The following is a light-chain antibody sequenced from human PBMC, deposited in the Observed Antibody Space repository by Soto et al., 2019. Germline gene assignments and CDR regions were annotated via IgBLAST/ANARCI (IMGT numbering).Light chain of an antibody. CDR2: GNN. CDR1: SSNIGANYD. CDR3: QSYDSRLSAHV. J-gene: IGLJ1*01. Sequence: QSVLTQPPSVSGAPGQRVTISCTGNSSNIGANYDVHWYQQFPGGAPKLLIFGNNNRPSGVPDRFSGSQSGTLASLFITGLQSEDETYYYYQSYDSRLSAHVFVTGTKVTVL. V-gene: IGLV1-40*01.